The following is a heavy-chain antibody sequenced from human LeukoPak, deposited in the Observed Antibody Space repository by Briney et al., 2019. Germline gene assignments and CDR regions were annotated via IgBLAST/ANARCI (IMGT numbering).Heavy chain of an antibody. CDR1: GFRFSTYA. V-gene: IGHV3-23*01. CDR2: ISGSGGST. D-gene: IGHD3-10*01. CDR3: ARKYSDYYGSGSYPGALDI. Sequence: PGGSLRLSCAASGFRFSTYAMSWVRQAPGKGLEWVSVISGSGGSTYYADAVKGRFTISGDNSKKTLYLQMNSLRAEDTAVYYCARKYSDYYGSGSYPGALDIWGQGTMVSVSS. J-gene: IGHJ3*02.